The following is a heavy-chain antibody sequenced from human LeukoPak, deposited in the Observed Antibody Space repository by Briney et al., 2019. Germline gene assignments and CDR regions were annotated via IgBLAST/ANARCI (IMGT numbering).Heavy chain of an antibody. CDR2: INPSGGST. J-gene: IGHJ6*02. CDR3: ARDARVVVVVAVPSGTRDYGMDV. Sequence: ASVKVSCKASGYTFTSYYMHWVRQAPGQGLEWMGIINPSGGSTSYAQKLQGRVTMTRDTSTSTVYMELSSLRSEDTAVYYCARDARVVVVVAVPSGTRDYGMDVWGQGTTVTVSS. D-gene: IGHD2-15*01. V-gene: IGHV1-46*01. CDR1: GYTFTSYY.